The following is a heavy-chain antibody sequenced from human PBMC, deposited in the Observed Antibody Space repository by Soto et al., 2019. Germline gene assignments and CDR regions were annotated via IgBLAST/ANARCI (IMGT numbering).Heavy chain of an antibody. V-gene: IGHV4-31*03. CDR2: IYYSGST. CDR1: GGSISSGGYY. D-gene: IGHD3-3*01. J-gene: IGHJ5*02. CDR3: ARERRISTTIFGVVITENWFDP. Sequence: LSETLSLTCTVSGGSISSGGYYWSWIRQHPGKGLERIGYIYYSGSTYYNPSLKSRVTISVDTSKNQFSLKLSSVTAADTAVYYCARERRISTTIFGVVITENWFDPWGQGTLVTVSS.